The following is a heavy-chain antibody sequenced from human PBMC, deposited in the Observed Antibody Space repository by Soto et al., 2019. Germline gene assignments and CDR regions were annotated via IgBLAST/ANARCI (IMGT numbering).Heavy chain of an antibody. J-gene: IGHJ1*01. CDR1: GGTFSSYA. CDR2: IIPIFGTA. D-gene: IGHD3-22*01. Sequence: QVQLVQSGAEVKKPGSSVKVSCKASGGTFSSYAISWVRQAPRQGLEWMGGIIPIFGTANYAQKFQGRVTITADKSTSTAYMELSSLRSEDTAVYYCARAEVYYYDSSGYPSAEYFQHWGQGTLVTVSS. V-gene: IGHV1-69*06. CDR3: ARAEVYYYDSSGYPSAEYFQH.